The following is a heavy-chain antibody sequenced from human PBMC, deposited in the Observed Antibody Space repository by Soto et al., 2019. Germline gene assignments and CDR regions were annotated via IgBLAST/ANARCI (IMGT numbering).Heavy chain of an antibody. CDR2: INPDGSLK. Sequence: GGSLRLSCVASGFTISNYWMSWLRQAPGKGLEWAAHINPDGSLKYYLDSVRGRFTISRDIFKNSLYLEMNSLRVEDTAVYYCVKLQNSNHLRGQGTLVTVSS. J-gene: IGHJ1*01. V-gene: IGHV3-7*03. CDR3: VKLQNSNHL. D-gene: IGHD3-22*01. CDR1: GFTISNYW.